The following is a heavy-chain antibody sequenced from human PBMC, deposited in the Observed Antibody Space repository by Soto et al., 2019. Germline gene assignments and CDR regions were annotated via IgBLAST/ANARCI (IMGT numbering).Heavy chain of an antibody. Sequence: GGSLRLSCAASGFTFSDHYMAWIRQAPGKGLEWVATIKHDGSEKSNLDSVEGRFTISRDNARNSLSLQMNSLRVEDTAVYFCASVPGSPGYHGLDVWGQGTTVTVSS. J-gene: IGHJ6*02. CDR1: GFTFSDHY. CDR3: ASVPGSPGYHGLDV. D-gene: IGHD6-19*01. V-gene: IGHV3-7*03. CDR2: IKHDGSEK.